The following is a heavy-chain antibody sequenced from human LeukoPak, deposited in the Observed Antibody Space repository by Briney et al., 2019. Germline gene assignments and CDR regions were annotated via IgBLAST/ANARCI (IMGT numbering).Heavy chain of an antibody. J-gene: IGHJ3*02. CDR1: GGSINNYY. CDR2: IYTRGST. D-gene: IGHD2-15*01. V-gene: IGHV4-4*07. CDR3: ARGRYCSADICSGGDAFDI. Sequence: SETLSLTCTVSGGSINNYYWSWIRQPAGKGLEWIGRIYTRGSTNYNPSLKSRLTMSVDTSKNQFSLKLSSVTAADTAVYYCARGRYCSADICSGGDAFDIWGQGTMVSVSS.